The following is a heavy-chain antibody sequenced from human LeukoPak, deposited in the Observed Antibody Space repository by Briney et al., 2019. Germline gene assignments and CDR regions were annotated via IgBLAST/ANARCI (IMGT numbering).Heavy chain of an antibody. V-gene: IGHV1-18*01. Sequence: ASVKVSCKASGYTFTKYGVSWVRQAPGQGLEWMGWISAYNGDIKYAQRGKGRVTMTTDTSTSTVYMELRSLRSDDAAVYYCARESGSDAFDIWGQGTMVTVSS. CDR2: ISAYNGDI. CDR1: GYTFTKYG. CDR3: ARESGSDAFDI. J-gene: IGHJ3*02.